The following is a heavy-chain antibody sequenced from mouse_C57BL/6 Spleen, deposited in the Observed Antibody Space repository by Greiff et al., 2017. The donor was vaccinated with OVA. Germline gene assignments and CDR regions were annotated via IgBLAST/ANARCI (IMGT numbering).Heavy chain of an antibody. D-gene: IGHD2-4*01. CDR3: PIYYDYDDYAMDY. CDR1: GYTFTSYW. J-gene: IGHJ4*01. V-gene: IGHV1-7*01. CDR2: INPSSGYT. Sequence: VQLVESGAELAKPGASVKLSCKASGYTFTSYWMHWVKQRPGQGLEWIGYINPSSGYTKYNQKFKDKATLTADKSSSTAYMQLSSLTYEDSAVYYCPIYYDYDDYAMDYWGQGTSVTVSS.